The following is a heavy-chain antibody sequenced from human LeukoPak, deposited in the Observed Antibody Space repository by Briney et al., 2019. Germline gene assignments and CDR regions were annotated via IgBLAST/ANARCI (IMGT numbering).Heavy chain of an antibody. D-gene: IGHD3-10*01. CDR2: ISWNSGSI. CDR1: GFTFDDYA. V-gene: IGHV3-9*01. Sequence: GRSLRLSCAASGFTFDDYAMHWVRQAPGKGLEWVSGISWNSGSIGYADSVKGRFTISRDNAKNSLYLQMNSLRAEDTAVYYCAKDLNGRLVRGVDFDYWGQGTLVTVSS. CDR3: AKDLNGRLVRGVDFDY. J-gene: IGHJ4*02.